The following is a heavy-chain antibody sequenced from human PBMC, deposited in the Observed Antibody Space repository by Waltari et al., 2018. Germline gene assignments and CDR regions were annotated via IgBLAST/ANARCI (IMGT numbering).Heavy chain of an antibody. CDR2: YYYRGGA. D-gene: IGHD4-17*01. J-gene: IGHJ4*02. Sequence: QLQLQESGPGLVKPSETLSLTCTVSGGSISSSSYYWGWIRQPPGKGLEWIGSYYYRGGASYTPSLKSRVTISVDTSKNQFSLKLSSVTAADTAVYYCAYGDYQSQCWGQGTLVTVSS. CDR3: AYGDYQSQC. V-gene: IGHV4-39*01. CDR1: GGSISSSSYY.